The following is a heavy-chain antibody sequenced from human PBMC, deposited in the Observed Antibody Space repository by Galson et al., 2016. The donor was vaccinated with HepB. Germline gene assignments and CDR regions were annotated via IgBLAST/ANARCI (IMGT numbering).Heavy chain of an antibody. CDR1: GFTFGSYA. Sequence: SLRLSCAASGFTFGSYAMAWVRQAPGKGLEWVSGISGSGGITSYADSVKRRFTISRDNSKNTLYLQMKSLRAEDTAVYYCAKDVGGYSSGCLMWGQRTLVTVSS. J-gene: IGHJ4*02. CDR2: ISGSGGIT. CDR3: AKDVGGYSSGCLM. V-gene: IGHV3-23*01. D-gene: IGHD6-19*01.